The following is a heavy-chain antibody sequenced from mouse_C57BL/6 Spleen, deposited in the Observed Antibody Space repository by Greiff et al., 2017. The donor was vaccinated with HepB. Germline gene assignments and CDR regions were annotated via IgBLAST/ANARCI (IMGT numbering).Heavy chain of an antibody. J-gene: IGHJ4*01. CDR3: ATGHLSLRDYAMDY. CDR2: ISSGGSYT. Sequence: DVQLVESGGDLVKPGGSLKLSCAASGFTFSSYGMSWVRQTPDKRLEWVATISSGGSYTYYPDSVKGRFTISRDNAKNTLYLQMISLKSDDTAMYYCATGHLSLRDYAMDYWGQGTSVTVSS. V-gene: IGHV5-6*01. D-gene: IGHD3-2*02. CDR1: GFTFSSYG.